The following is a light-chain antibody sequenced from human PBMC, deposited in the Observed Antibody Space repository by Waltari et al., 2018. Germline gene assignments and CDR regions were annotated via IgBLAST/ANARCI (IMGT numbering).Light chain of an antibody. V-gene: IGKV3-15*01. Sequence: EIVMKQSPATLSVAPGEIATISCRASQSVSRNLAGYQHKPGQAPRILLYGASTRATGIPARFSGSGSGTEFTLTISSLQSEDFAVYYCQHNKHWPIAFGHGTRLEIK. J-gene: IGKJ5*01. CDR3: QHNKHWPIA. CDR2: GAS. CDR1: QSVSRN.